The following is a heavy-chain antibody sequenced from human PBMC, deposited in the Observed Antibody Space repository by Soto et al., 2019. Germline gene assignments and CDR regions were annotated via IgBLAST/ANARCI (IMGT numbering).Heavy chain of an antibody. CDR2: FSYSGTT. CDR1: SGSISRGGYS. Sequence: SETLSLSCTVSSGSISRGGYSWGWIRQPPGKGLEWIGSFSYSGTTYYNPSLKSPVLMSVDASKNQFSLRLSSVTAADTAVYYCARHTRYCRGSPCSFDYRGPGTLVTRSS. CDR3: ARHTRYCRGSPCSFDY. J-gene: IGHJ4*02. D-gene: IGHD2-15*01. V-gene: IGHV4-39*01.